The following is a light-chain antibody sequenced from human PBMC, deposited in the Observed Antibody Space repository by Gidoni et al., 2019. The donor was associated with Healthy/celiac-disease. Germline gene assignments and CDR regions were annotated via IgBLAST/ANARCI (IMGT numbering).Light chain of an antibody. CDR1: QSVSSN. J-gene: IGKJ2*01. CDR2: GAS. Sequence: IVMTQSPATLSVSLGEIDTLSCRASQSVSSNLAWYQQKPGQAPRLLIYGASTRATGSPARFSGSGSGAEFTLTISSLQSEDFAVYYCQQYDNWPPYTFGQGTKLEIK. CDR3: QQYDNWPPYT. V-gene: IGKV3-15*01.